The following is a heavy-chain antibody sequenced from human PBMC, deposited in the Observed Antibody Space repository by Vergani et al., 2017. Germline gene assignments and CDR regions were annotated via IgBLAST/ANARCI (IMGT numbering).Heavy chain of an antibody. V-gene: IGHV3-7*01. Sequence: EVQLVESGGGLVQPGGSLRLSCAASGFTFSSYWMSWVRQAPGKGLEWVANIKQDGSEKYYVDSVKGRFTISRDNAKNSLYLQMNSLRAEDTAVYYCAREVAAAGLPHYDDGMDVWGQGTTVTVSS. D-gene: IGHD6-13*01. J-gene: IGHJ6*02. CDR3: AREVAAAGLPHYDDGMDV. CDR1: GFTFSSYW. CDR2: IKQDGSEK.